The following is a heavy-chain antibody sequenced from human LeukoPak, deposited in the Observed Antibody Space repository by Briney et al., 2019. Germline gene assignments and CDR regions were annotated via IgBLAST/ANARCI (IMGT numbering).Heavy chain of an antibody. CDR3: AKDLDASGRQNDYYYYGMDV. CDR2: ITWDSGRI. D-gene: IGHD3-10*01. Sequence: QSGGSLRLSCAASGFSFHDYDMHWVRQAPGKGLEWVAGITWDSGRIGYADSVKGRFTVSRDNAQNSLYLQMNSLRPEDTALYYCAKDLDASGRQNDYYYYGMDVWGQGPTVTVSS. CDR1: GFSFHDYD. J-gene: IGHJ6*02. V-gene: IGHV3-9*01.